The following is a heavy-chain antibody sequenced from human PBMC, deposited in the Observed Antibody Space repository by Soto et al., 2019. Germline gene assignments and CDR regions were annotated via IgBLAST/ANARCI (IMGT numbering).Heavy chain of an antibody. J-gene: IGHJ4*02. CDR2: IYYSGST. CDR1: GGSISSGDYY. Sequence: SETLSLTCTVSGGSISSGDYYWSWIRQPPGKGLEWIGYIYYSGSTYYNPSLKSRVTISVDTSKNQFSLKLSSVTAADTVVYYCARGSYYYDSSGYYYDYWGQGTLVTVSS. V-gene: IGHV4-30-4*01. CDR3: ARGSYYYDSSGYYYDY. D-gene: IGHD3-22*01.